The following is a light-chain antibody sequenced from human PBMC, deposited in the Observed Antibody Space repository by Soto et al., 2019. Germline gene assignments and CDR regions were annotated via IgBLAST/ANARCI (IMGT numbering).Light chain of an antibody. CDR2: DVS. Sequence: QSALTQPRSVSGSPGQSVTISCTGTSSDVGGYNYVSWYQQHPGKAPKLMIYDVSKRPSGVPDRFSGSKSGNTASLTISGPQAEDEADYYCCAYAGSYTPDVYGSGTKVTVL. CDR1: SSDVGGYNY. V-gene: IGLV2-11*01. J-gene: IGLJ1*01. CDR3: CAYAGSYTPDV.